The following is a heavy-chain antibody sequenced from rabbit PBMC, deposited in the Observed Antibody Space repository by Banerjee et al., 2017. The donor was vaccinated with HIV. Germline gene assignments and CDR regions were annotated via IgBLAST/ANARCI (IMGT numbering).Heavy chain of an antibody. Sequence: QSLEESGGDLVKPGASLTLTCTASGFSFSSDYYMCWVRQAPGKGLEWIACIYASSGGSAYYASWAKGRFTISKTSSTTVTLQMTSLTAADTATYFCARVGSSDLGFYFNLWGQGTLVTVS. CDR2: IYASSGGSA. V-gene: IGHV1S40*01. CDR3: ARVGSSDLGFYFNL. CDR1: GFSFSSDYY. J-gene: IGHJ4*01. D-gene: IGHD8-1*01.